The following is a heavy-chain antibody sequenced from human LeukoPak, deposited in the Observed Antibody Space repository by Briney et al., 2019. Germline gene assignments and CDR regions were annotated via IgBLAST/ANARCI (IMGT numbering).Heavy chain of an antibody. Sequence: SEALSLTCNVSGGSMRTSTHYWGWIRQPPGKGLGWVGTIYYSGSTYYNPSLKSRLSISVDTSKNQFSLRLDSVTAADTAIYYCARQAGYCSGGSCYFYFDFWGQGTLVTVSS. CDR1: GGSMRTSTHY. D-gene: IGHD2-15*01. J-gene: IGHJ4*02. CDR2: IYYSGST. V-gene: IGHV4-39*01. CDR3: ARQAGYCSGGSCYFYFDF.